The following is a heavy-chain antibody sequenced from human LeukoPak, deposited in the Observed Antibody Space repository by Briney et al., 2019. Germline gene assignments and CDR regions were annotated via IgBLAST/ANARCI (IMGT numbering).Heavy chain of an antibody. CDR1: GFTFSSFS. D-gene: IGHD6-13*01. CDR2: IYSGGST. CDR3: ARALAAAGARYYYYYYGMDV. V-gene: IGHV3-66*01. Sequence: GGSLRLSCAASGFTFSSFSMNWVRQAPGKGLEWVSVIYSGGSTYYADSVKGRFTISRDNSKNTLYLQMNSLRAEDTAVYYCARALAAAGARYYYYYYGMDVWGQGTTVTVSS. J-gene: IGHJ6*02.